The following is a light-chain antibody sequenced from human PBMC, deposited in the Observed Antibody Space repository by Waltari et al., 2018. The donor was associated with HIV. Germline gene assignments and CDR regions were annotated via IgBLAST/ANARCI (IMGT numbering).Light chain of an antibody. J-gene: IGKJ1*01. CDR1: QNIDSIY. CDR2: GAF. Sequence: EIVLTQSPGTLSLSPGDRATLSCRASQNIDSIYLAWYQQKPGQAPRLLIYGAFNRATGVPDRFSGSGSGTDFTLTISRLEPEDFAVYYCQQYFTSRTFGQGTKVEIK. CDR3: QQYFTSRT. V-gene: IGKV3-20*01.